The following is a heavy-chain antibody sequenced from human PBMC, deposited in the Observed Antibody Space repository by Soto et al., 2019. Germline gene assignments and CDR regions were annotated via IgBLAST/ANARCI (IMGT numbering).Heavy chain of an antibody. V-gene: IGHV1-69*01. Sequence: QVQLVQSGAEVKKPGSSVKVSCKASGGTFRSYSISWVRQAPGQGLEWMGGIIPIFDITNYAQKCQGRVTITADESTSTANMELRSLGSDDTAVYYCARPDEGGYSSNLHDYYARDVWGQGTTVIV. CDR2: IIPIFDIT. D-gene: IGHD3-22*01. CDR3: ARPDEGGYSSNLHDYYARDV. CDR1: GGTFRSYS. J-gene: IGHJ6*02.